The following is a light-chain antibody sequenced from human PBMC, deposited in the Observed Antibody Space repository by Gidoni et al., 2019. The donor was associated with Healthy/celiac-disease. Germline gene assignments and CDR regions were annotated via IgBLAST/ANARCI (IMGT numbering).Light chain of an antibody. V-gene: IGKV1-39*01. Sequence: DIQMTQSPSSLSASVGDRVTITCRGSQSISSYLNWYQQKPGKAPKLLIYAASSLQSGVPSRFSGSGSGTDFTLTISSLQPEDFATYYCQQRLTFGPGTKVDIK. CDR1: QSISSY. CDR3: QQRLT. J-gene: IGKJ3*01. CDR2: AAS.